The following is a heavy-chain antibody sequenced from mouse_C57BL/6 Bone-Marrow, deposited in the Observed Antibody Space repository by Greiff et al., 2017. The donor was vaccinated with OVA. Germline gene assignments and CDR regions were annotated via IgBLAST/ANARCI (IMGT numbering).Heavy chain of an antibody. J-gene: IGHJ3*01. Sequence: QVQLQQSGAELVKPGASVKLSCKASGYTFTEYTIHWVKQRSGQGLEWIGWFYPGSGSIKYNENFKDKATLTADKSSSTVYMELSRLTSEDSAVYFCARHEGSHYGSSRAWFAYWGQGTLVTVSA. CDR3: ARHEGSHYGSSRAWFAY. V-gene: IGHV1-62-2*01. D-gene: IGHD1-1*01. CDR2: FYPGSGSI. CDR1: GYTFTEYT.